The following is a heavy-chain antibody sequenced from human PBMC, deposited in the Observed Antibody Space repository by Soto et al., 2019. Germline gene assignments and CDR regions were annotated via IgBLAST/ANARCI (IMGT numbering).Heavy chain of an antibody. CDR3: ASSYCSGGSCSPDY. CDR1: GGSISSGGYY. J-gene: IGHJ4*02. CDR2: IYHSGST. V-gene: IGHV4-31*03. Sequence: QVQLQESGPGLVKPSQTLSLTCTVSGGSISSGGYYWSWIRQHQGKGLEWLGYIYHSGSTYYNQSLKSRVTIAVDTSKNQFSLKLSSVTAADTAVYYCASSYCSGGSCSPDYWGQGTLVTVSS. D-gene: IGHD2-15*01.